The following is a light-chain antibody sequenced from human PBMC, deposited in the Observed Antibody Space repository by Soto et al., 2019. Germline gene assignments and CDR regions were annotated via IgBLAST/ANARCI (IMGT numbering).Light chain of an antibody. V-gene: IGKV1-5*03. Sequence: RPILYKSVGDRVTITCRASQSVRSWLAWYQQKPGTAPQLLIYKASSLESGVPSRVSGSGSGTEFTLTISILYSDHKAAYYFQDHTRYSWSFGQ. CDR3: QDHTRYSWS. J-gene: IGKJ1*01. CDR1: QSVRSW. CDR2: KAS.